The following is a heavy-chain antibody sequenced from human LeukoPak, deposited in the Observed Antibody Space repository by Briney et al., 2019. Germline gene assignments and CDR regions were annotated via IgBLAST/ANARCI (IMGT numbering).Heavy chain of an antibody. Sequence: PGGSLRLSCATSGFTFDDYAMHWVRQAPGKGLEWVSGISWNSGSIGYADSVKGRFTISRDNAKNSLYLQMNSLRAEDTALYYCATGRMTTVTHFDYWGQGTLVTVSS. V-gene: IGHV3-9*01. CDR3: ATGRMTTVTHFDY. J-gene: IGHJ4*02. CDR1: GFTFDDYA. CDR2: ISWNSGSI. D-gene: IGHD4-17*01.